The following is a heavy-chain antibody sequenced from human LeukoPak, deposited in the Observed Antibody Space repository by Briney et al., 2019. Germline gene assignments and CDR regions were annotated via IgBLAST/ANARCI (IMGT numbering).Heavy chain of an antibody. J-gene: IGHJ4*02. V-gene: IGHV2-70*04. CDR1: GFSLSTSGMR. CDR3: ARESAQYYFDY. CDR2: IDWDDDR. Sequence: SGPALLKPTQTLTLTCTFSGFSLSTSGMRVSWIRQPPGKALEWLARIDWDDDRFYTTSLKTRLTISKDTSKNQVVLTMTNMEPVDTATYYCARESAQYYFDYWGQGTLVTVSS. D-gene: IGHD3-3*01.